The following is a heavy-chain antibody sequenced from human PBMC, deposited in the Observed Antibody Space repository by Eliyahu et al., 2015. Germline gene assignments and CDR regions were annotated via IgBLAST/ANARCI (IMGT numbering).Heavy chain of an antibody. CDR1: GGPFRGYS. CDR2: INHSGST. D-gene: IGHD3-16*02. J-gene: IGHJ4*02. CDR3: ARVGFIDRYASPDFDS. V-gene: IGHV4-34*02. Sequence: QVQLQQWGAGLLKPSETLSLTCAVYGGPFRGYSWSWIRQPPGKGLEWIGEINHSGSTFYNPSLESRVTISVDTSKNQFSLKLNSMTAADTAVYYCARVGFIDRYASPDFDSWGQGTLVTVSS.